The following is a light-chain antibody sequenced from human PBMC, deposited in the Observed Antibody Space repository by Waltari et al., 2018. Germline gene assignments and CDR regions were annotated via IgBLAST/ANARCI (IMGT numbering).Light chain of an antibody. Sequence: EIVLTQSPATLSLSPGEGATLSCRASQSVSSYLAWYQQKPGQAPRLLIYDASNSATGIPARFSGSGSGTDFTLTISSLEPEDFAVYYCQHRSSWPITFGQGTRLEIK. V-gene: IGKV3-11*01. CDR1: QSVSSY. CDR2: DAS. CDR3: QHRSSWPIT. J-gene: IGKJ5*01.